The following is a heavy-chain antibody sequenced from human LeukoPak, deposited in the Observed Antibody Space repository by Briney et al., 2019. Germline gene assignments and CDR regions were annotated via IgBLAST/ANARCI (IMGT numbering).Heavy chain of an antibody. J-gene: IGHJ4*02. CDR2: IYSGGST. V-gene: IGHV3-53*01. Sequence: GGSLRLSCAASGFTFSSNYMNWVRQAPGKGLQWVSVIYSGGSTYYSDSGKGRFTISRGKSKNTLVLQMKNLEAQDTAVYYCWKDRQWFGELFDYWGQGTLVTVSS. CDR1: GFTFSSNY. D-gene: IGHD3-10*01. CDR3: WKDRQWFGELFDY.